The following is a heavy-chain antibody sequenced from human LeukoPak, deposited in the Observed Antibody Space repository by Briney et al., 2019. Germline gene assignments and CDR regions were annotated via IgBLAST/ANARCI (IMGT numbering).Heavy chain of an antibody. CDR1: GGSFSGYY. V-gene: IGHV4-34*01. J-gene: IGHJ4*02. CDR3: ARLKGGYYYRPTTPLDY. CDR2: INHSGST. D-gene: IGHD3-22*01. Sequence: SETLSLTCAVYGGSFSGYYWSWIRQPPGKGLEWIGEINHSGSTNYNPSLKSRVTISVDTSKNQFSLKLSSVTAADTAVYYCARLKGGYYYRPTTPLDYWGQGTLVTVSS.